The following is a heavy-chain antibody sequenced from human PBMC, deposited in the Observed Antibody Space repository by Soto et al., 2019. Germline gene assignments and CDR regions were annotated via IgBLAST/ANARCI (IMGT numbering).Heavy chain of an antibody. V-gene: IGHV3-48*01. CDR2: ISSSSSTI. J-gene: IGHJ4*02. CDR1: GFTFSSYS. Sequence: GGSLRLSCAASGFTFSSYSMNWVRQAPGKGLEWVSYISSSSSTIYYADSVKGRFTISRDNAKNSLYLQMNSLRAEDTAVYYCARKGRDYGDYLLAYYFDYWGQGTLVTVSS. D-gene: IGHD4-17*01. CDR3: ARKGRDYGDYLLAYYFDY.